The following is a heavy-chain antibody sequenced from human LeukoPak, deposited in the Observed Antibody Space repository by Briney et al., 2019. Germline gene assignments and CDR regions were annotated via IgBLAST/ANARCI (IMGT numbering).Heavy chain of an antibody. J-gene: IGHJ6*02. V-gene: IGHV3-11*01. Sequence: GGSLRLSCAASGFTFSDYYMSWIRQAPGKGPEWVSYISSSGSTIYYADSVKGRFTISRDNAKNSLYLQMNSLRAEDTAVYYCARQGSGWYGDYYYYGMDVWGQGTTVTVSS. D-gene: IGHD6-19*01. CDR3: ARQGSGWYGDYYYYGMDV. CDR1: GFTFSDYY. CDR2: ISSSGSTI.